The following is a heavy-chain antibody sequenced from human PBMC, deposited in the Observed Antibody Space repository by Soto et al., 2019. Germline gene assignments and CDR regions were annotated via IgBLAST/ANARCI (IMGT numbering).Heavy chain of an antibody. V-gene: IGHV4-59*01. Sequence: QVQLQESGPGLVKPSETLSLTCTVSGGSISSYYWSWIRQPPGKGLEWIGYIYYSGINNYNPSLKRRVTISVDTSKNQFSLKLSSVTAADTAVYYCAKYKSNDYDGMDVWGQGTTVTVSS. CDR2: IYYSGIN. CDR3: AKYKSNDYDGMDV. CDR1: GGSISSYY. J-gene: IGHJ6*02. D-gene: IGHD1-1*01.